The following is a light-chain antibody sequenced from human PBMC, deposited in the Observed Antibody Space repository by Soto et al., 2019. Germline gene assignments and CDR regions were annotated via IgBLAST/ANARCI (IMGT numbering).Light chain of an antibody. CDR3: AAGDDRLNGHV. CDR1: SSKIGGNT. Sequence: QSVLTQPPSASGTPGQRVTISCSGSSSKIGGNTVRWYQQFPGTAPKLLIYTNNQRPSGVPDRFSGSKSDTSASLAIRALQSEDEAHYYGAAGDDRLNGHVFGTGTKLTVL. V-gene: IGLV1-44*01. CDR2: TNN. J-gene: IGLJ1*01.